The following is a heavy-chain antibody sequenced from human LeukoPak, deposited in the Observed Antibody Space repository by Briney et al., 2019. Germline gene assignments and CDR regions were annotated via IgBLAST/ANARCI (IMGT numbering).Heavy chain of an antibody. CDR1: GLIFSEAW. Sequence: PGGSLRLSCTVSGLIFSEAWMTWVRQAPGKGLEWVGRIKSESDGGTTEYASFVRGRVHISRDDSTNTLILQMHSLNTQNTAVYFCTTGHVCDSTRTQHIDFWGQGTLVTVSP. CDR2: IKSESDGGTT. J-gene: IGHJ4*02. V-gene: IGHV3-15*05. CDR3: TTGHVCDSTRTQHIDF. D-gene: IGHD5/OR15-5a*01.